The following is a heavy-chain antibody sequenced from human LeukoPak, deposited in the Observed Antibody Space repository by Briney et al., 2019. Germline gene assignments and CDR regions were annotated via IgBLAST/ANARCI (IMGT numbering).Heavy chain of an antibody. D-gene: IGHD1-26*01. Sequence: GGSLRLSCAASGFTFSSYGMHWVRQAPGKGLEWVAVISYDGSNKYYADSVKGRFTISRDNSKNTLYLQMNSLRAEDTAVYYCAKDRTLSGRKYYFDYWGRGTLVTVSS. V-gene: IGHV3-30*18. CDR2: ISYDGSNK. CDR1: GFTFSSYG. CDR3: AKDRTLSGRKYYFDY. J-gene: IGHJ4*02.